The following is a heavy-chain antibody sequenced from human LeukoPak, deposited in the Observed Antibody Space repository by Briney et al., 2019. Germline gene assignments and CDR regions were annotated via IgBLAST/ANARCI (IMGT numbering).Heavy chain of an antibody. Sequence: ASVKVSCKASGYTFTSYYMHWGRQAPGQGLEWMGMINPRGGSPNNAQKFQGRVTLTRDTSTSTIYMELSSLRSEDTAVYYCARDSGQLDYWGQGTLVTVSS. V-gene: IGHV1-46*01. CDR3: ARDSGQLDY. CDR2: INPRGGSP. J-gene: IGHJ4*02. CDR1: GYTFTSYY. D-gene: IGHD5-12*01.